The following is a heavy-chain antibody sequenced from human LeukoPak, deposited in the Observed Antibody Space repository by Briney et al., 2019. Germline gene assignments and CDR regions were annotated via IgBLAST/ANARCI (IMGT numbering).Heavy chain of an antibody. CDR3: ARQQRDYYGSGSLDAFDI. D-gene: IGHD3-10*01. V-gene: IGHV5-51*01. CDR2: IYPGDSNT. J-gene: IGHJ3*02. CDR1: GYSFTSYW. Sequence: GESLKISCQGSGYSFTSYWIGWVRPMPGKGLEWMGIIYPGDSNTGYSPSFRGQVTISADRSISTAYLQWSSLKDSDTAMYYCARQQRDYYGSGSLDAFDIWGQGTVVTVSS.